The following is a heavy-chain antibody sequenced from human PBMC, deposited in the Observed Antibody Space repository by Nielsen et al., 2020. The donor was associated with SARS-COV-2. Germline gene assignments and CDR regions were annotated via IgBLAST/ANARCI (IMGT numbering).Heavy chain of an antibody. J-gene: IGHJ3*02. CDR2: ISSSGSYI. V-gene: IGHV3-21*01. CDR3: ASAKARYSSSWPDAFDI. CDR1: GFTFSSYS. D-gene: IGHD6-13*01. Sequence: GESLKISCAASGFTFSSYSMNWVRQAPGKGLEWVSSISSSGSYIYYADSVKGRFTISRDNAKNSLYLQMNSLRAEDTAVYYCASAKARYSSSWPDAFDIWGQGTMVTVSS.